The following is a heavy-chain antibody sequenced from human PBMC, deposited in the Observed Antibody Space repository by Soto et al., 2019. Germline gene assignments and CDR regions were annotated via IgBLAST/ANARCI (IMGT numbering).Heavy chain of an antibody. J-gene: IGHJ4*02. CDR1: GYSFTGHY. CDR2: INPGNGDT. D-gene: IGHD3-10*01. V-gene: IGHV1-2*02. CDR3: ARDVNPYYGPGSLHGFFDY. Sequence: GASVKVSCKASGYSFTGHYVHWMRQAPGQGLEWMGWINPGNGDTKYAQRFQGRVTMTRDTSISTHYMELSALKSDDTAVYYCARDVNPYYGPGSLHGFFDYWGQGTLVTVSS.